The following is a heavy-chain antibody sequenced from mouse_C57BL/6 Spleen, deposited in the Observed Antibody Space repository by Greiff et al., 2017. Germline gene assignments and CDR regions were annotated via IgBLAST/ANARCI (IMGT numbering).Heavy chain of an antibody. J-gene: IGHJ3*01. Sequence: QVQLQQPGAEFVKPGASVKLSCKASGYTFTSYWMQWVKQRPGQGLEWIGEIDPYDSYTNYTQKFKGKVTLTVDTSSSTAYMQLSNLTSEDSAVYYCARWGYGGYLFAYWGQGTLVTVSA. V-gene: IGHV1-50*01. CDR3: ARWGYGGYLFAY. CDR2: IDPYDSYT. CDR1: GYTFTSYW. D-gene: IGHD2-3*01.